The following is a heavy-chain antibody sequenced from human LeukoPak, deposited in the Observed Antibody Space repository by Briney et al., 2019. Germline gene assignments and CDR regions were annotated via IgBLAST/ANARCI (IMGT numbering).Heavy chain of an antibody. J-gene: IGHJ4*02. D-gene: IGHD3-3*01. V-gene: IGHV4-30-2*01. CDR2: IYHSGST. Sequence: PSETLSLTCAVSGGSISSGGYSWGWIRQPPGKGLEWIGYIYHSGSTYYNPSLKSRVTISVDRSKNQFSLKLSSVTAADTAVYYCARDWSGLIDYWGQGTLVTVSS. CDR1: GGSISSGGYS. CDR3: ARDWSGLIDY.